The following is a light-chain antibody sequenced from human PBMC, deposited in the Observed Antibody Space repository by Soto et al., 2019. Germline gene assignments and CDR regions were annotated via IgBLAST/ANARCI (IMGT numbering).Light chain of an antibody. CDR1: QSVSSSY. CDR3: EQYCSSPQA. CDR2: GAS. Sequence: EIVLTQSPGTLSLSPGERATLSCRASQSVSSSYLARYQRKPGQAPRLLIYGASSRATGIPDRFSGSGSGTAYSLTIGSLEPEDFAAYDCEQYCSSPQAVGPGTKVDIK. J-gene: IGKJ3*01. V-gene: IGKV3-20*01.